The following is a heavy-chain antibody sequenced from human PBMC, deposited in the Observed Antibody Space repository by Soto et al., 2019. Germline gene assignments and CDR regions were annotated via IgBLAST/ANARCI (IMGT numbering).Heavy chain of an antibody. CDR3: ARNGDSSSWSFDY. V-gene: IGHV1-69*02. D-gene: IGHD6-13*01. J-gene: IGHJ4*02. Sequence: ASVKVSCKASGGTFSSYTISWVRPAPGQGLEWMGRIIPILGIANYAQQFQGRVTITADKSTSTAYMELSSLRAEDTAVYYCARNGDSSSWSFDYWGQGTLVTVSS. CDR1: GGTFSSYT. CDR2: IIPILGIA.